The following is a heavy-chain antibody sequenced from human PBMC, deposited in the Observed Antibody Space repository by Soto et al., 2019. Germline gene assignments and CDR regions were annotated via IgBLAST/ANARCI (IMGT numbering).Heavy chain of an antibody. D-gene: IGHD3-3*01. CDR3: ARSSRITIFGVAKNWFDP. J-gene: IGHJ5*02. CDR1: GGTFSSYA. CDR2: IIPIFGTA. V-gene: IGHV1-69*13. Sequence: SVKVSCKASGGTFSSYAISWVRQAPGQGLEWMGGIIPIFGTANYAQKFQGRVTITADESTNTAYMELSSLRSEDTAVYYCARSSRITIFGVAKNWFDPWGQGTLVTVSS.